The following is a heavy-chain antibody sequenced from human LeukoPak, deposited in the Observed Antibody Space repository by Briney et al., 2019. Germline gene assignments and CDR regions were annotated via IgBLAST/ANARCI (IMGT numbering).Heavy chain of an antibody. CDR1: GYTFTSYD. V-gene: IGHV1-8*01. Sequence: ASVKVSCKASGYTFTSYDISWVRQATGQGLEWMGWMNPNSGNTGYAQKFQGSVTMTRNTSISTAYMELSSLRSEDTAVYYCARGGDHYYDSSGPQGYWGQGTLVTVSS. CDR3: ARGGDHYYDSSGPQGY. J-gene: IGHJ4*02. D-gene: IGHD3-22*01. CDR2: MNPNSGNT.